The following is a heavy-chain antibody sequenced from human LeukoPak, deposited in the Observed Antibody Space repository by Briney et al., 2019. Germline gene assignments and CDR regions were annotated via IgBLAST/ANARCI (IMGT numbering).Heavy chain of an antibody. V-gene: IGHV1-2*02. J-gene: IGHJ4*02. CDR1: GYTFSGYY. CDR2: INPNSGGT. Sequence: ASVKVSCKASGYTFSGYYMYWVRQAPGQGLEWMGWINPNSGGTKYAQKFQGRVTMTRDMSISTAYMELSRLRSDDTAVYYCARKTSSSLDLDYWGQGTLVTVSS. D-gene: IGHD6-13*01. CDR3: ARKTSSSLDLDY.